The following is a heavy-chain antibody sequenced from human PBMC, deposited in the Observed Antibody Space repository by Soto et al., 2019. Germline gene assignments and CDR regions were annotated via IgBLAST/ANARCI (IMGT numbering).Heavy chain of an antibody. V-gene: IGHV4-59*08. CDR3: ARQRDNGYDSHYCDF. J-gene: IGHJ4*02. CDR2: IFYAGST. D-gene: IGHD5-12*01. Sequence: QVQLHESGPGLVKPPETLSLTCNVSGGSIRPYYWSWIRQSPGERPEWLGFIFYAGSTTYNPSLNAPVTISLDTSKSQFSLTLTSATAADTAVYFCARQRDNGYDSHYCDFWGQGTLVSVSS. CDR1: GGSIRPYY.